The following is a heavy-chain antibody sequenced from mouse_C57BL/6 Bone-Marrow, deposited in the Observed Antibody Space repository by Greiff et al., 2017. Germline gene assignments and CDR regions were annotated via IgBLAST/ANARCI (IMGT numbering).Heavy chain of an antibody. D-gene: IGHD1-1*01. CDR2: IDPSDSYT. J-gene: IGHJ2*01. V-gene: IGHV1-69*01. Sequence: VQLQQPGAELVMPGASVKLSCKASGYTFTSYWMHWVKQRPGQGLEWIGEIDPSDSYTNYNQKFKGKSTLTVDKSSSTAYMQLSSLTSEDSAVYYCAREGITTVVPFDYWGQGTTLTVSS. CDR3: AREGITTVVPFDY. CDR1: GYTFTSYW.